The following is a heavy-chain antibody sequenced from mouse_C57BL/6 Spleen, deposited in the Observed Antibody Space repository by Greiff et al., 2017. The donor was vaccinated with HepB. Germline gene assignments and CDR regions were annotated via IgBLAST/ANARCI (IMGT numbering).Heavy chain of an antibody. V-gene: IGHV5-17*01. CDR1: GFTFSDYG. CDR2: ISSGSSTI. CDR3: AKGGYHWYFDV. D-gene: IGHD2-2*01. J-gene: IGHJ1*03. Sequence: EVKVVESGGGLVKPGGSLKLSCAASGFTFSDYGMHWVRQAPEKGLEWVAYISSGSSTIYYADTVKGRFTISRDNAKNTLFLQMTSLRSEDTAMYYCAKGGYHWYFDVWGTGTTVTVSS.